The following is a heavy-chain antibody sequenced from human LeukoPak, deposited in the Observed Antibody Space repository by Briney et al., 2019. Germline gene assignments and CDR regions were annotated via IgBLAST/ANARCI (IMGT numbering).Heavy chain of an antibody. Sequence: SETLSLTCGVSGVSFDDYYWSWVRQTPGKGLEWLGEINHSGYTNDSPSLKSRVTLSIDTSRKQFSLNLRSVTVADAGIYYCTRMTTGHDYWGQGTLVTISS. V-gene: IGHV4-34*01. J-gene: IGHJ4*02. CDR2: INHSGYT. CDR1: GVSFDDYY. CDR3: TRMTTGHDY. D-gene: IGHD4-17*01.